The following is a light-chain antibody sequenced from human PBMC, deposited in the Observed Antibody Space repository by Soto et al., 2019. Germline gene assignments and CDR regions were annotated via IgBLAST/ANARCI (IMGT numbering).Light chain of an antibody. J-gene: IGKJ5*01. CDR2: DAS. Sequence: EMVLAQAAGSLSLSPGERATLSCRASQTVSSNFLAWYQQKPGQAPRLLIFDASTRATVIPDRFTGSGSGTDFTLTISRLEPEDFAVYYCQQYGSSPNTFGQGTRLEN. CDR3: QQYGSSPNT. CDR1: QTVSSNF. V-gene: IGKV3-20*01.